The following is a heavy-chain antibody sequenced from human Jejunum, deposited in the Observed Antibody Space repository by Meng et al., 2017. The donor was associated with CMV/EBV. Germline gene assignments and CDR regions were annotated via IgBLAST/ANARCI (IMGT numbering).Heavy chain of an antibody. CDR3: TKNLWVPAAPHAFDA. D-gene: IGHD2-2*01. Sequence: SCFIFSSHGMSWVRPAPGTGLEWVSVIHSGGVTTYYADSVKGRFTVSRDASKLYLQMDSLRVEDTAVYYCTKNLWVPAAPHAFDAWGQGTMVTVSS. J-gene: IGHJ3*01. CDR2: IHSGGVTT. V-gene: IGHV3-23*03. CDR1: CFIFSSHG.